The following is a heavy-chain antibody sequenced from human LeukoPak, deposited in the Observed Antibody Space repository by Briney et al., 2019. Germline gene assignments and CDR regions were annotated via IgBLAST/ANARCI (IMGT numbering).Heavy chain of an antibody. V-gene: IGHV1-18*01. Sequence: ASVNVPFTASGYTFTSYGISWVRQAPGQGLEWTGWISAYNGNTNYAQKLQGRVTMTTDTPTSTAYMELRSLRSDDTAVYYCARVPSDYGDYRRYFDYWGQGTLVTVSS. D-gene: IGHD4-17*01. CDR2: ISAYNGNT. CDR1: GYTFTSYG. CDR3: ARVPSDYGDYRRYFDY. J-gene: IGHJ4*02.